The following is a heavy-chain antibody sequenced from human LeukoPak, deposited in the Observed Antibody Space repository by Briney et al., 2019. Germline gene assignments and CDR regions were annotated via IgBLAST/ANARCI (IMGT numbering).Heavy chain of an antibody. CDR3: ARDPFDSSSIDY. D-gene: IGHD3-9*01. Sequence: GASVKVSCKASGYTFTGYYMHLVRQAPGQGLEWMGWINPNSGGTNYAQKFQGRVTMTRDTSISTAYMELSRLRSDDTAVYYCARDPFDSSSIDYWGQGTLVTVSS. V-gene: IGHV1-2*02. CDR1: GYTFTGYY. J-gene: IGHJ4*02. CDR2: INPNSGGT.